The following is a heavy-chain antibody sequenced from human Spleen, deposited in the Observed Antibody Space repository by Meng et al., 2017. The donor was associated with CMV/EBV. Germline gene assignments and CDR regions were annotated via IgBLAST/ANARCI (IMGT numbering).Heavy chain of an antibody. Sequence: QLQLQESGPGLVKPSESLSLTGTVSGGSISSSSYYWGWIRQPPGKGLEWIGSIYYSGSTYYNPSLKSRVTISVDTSKNQFSLKLSSVTAADTAVYYCARDKQGIQLWSPFDYWGQGTLVTVSS. CDR2: IYYSGST. V-gene: IGHV4-39*07. CDR1: GGSISSSSYY. CDR3: ARDKQGIQLWSPFDY. J-gene: IGHJ4*02. D-gene: IGHD5-18*01.